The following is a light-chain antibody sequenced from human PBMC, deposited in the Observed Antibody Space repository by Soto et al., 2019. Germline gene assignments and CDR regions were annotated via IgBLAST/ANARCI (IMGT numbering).Light chain of an antibody. Sequence: QSVLTQPPSVSGAPGQRVTISCTGSSSNIGAGYDVHWYQQLPGTAPKLLIYGNSNRPSGVPDRFSGSKSGTSASLAITGLQAEDEADYKCEYYASSLSGYVFGTGTKITVL. V-gene: IGLV1-40*01. CDR2: GNS. J-gene: IGLJ1*01. CDR3: EYYASSLSGYV. CDR1: SSNIGAGYD.